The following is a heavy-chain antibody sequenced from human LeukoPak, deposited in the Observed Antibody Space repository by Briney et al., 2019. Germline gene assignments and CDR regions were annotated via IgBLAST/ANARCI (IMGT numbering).Heavy chain of an antibody. J-gene: IGHJ4*02. Sequence: PGESLKISCKGSGYSFTSYWIGWVRQMPGKGLEWMGIIYPGDSDTRYSPSFQGQVTISADKSISTAYLQWSSLKASDTAMYYCARLAVAGTGPSNYFDYWGQGTLVTVSS. CDR3: ARLAVAGTGPSNYFDY. D-gene: IGHD6-19*01. CDR2: IYPGDSDT. V-gene: IGHV5-51*01. CDR1: GYSFTSYW.